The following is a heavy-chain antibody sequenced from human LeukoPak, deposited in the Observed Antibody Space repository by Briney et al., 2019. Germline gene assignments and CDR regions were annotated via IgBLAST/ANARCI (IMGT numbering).Heavy chain of an antibody. Sequence: ASVKVSCKASGYTFTSYDINWVRQATGQGLEWMGWMNPNSGNTGYAQKFQGRVTMTRNTSISTAYMELSSLRSEDTAVYYCARGQYYYDSSGYYPDAFDIWGQGTMVTVSS. D-gene: IGHD3-22*01. CDR1: GYTFTSYD. J-gene: IGHJ3*02. CDR3: ARGQYYYDSSGYYPDAFDI. V-gene: IGHV1-8*01. CDR2: MNPNSGNT.